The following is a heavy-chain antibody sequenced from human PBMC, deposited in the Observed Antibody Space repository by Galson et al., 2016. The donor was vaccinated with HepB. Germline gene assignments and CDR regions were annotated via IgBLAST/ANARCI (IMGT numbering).Heavy chain of an antibody. CDR3: ARDRSNYAGPYYGLDV. Sequence: SLRLSCAASGFSFSDYYMNWIRQAPGKGLEWVSYISSSGSAEKYADSGQGRFTISRDNAKNSMYLQMNSLRVEDTAVYYCARDRSNYAGPYYGLDVWGEGTTVTVSS. CDR2: ISSSGSAE. J-gene: IGHJ6*04. D-gene: IGHD4-11*01. V-gene: IGHV3-11*01. CDR1: GFSFSDYY.